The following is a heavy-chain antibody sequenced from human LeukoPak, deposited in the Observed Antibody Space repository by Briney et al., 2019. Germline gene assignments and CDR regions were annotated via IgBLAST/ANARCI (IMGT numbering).Heavy chain of an antibody. V-gene: IGHV3-48*03. J-gene: IGHJ4*02. Sequence: QPGGSLRLSCAASGFTFSSYEMNWVRQAPGKGLEWVSYISSSGSTIYYADSVKGRFTISRDNAKNSLYLQMNSLRAEDTAVYYCARGGGYSGYEVSVFDYWGQGTLVTVSS. CDR2: ISSSGSTI. CDR1: GFTFSSYE. D-gene: IGHD5-12*01. CDR3: ARGGGYSGYEVSVFDY.